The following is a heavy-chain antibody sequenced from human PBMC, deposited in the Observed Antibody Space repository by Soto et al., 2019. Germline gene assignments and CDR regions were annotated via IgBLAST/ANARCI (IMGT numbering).Heavy chain of an antibody. J-gene: IGHJ6*02. CDR2: IIPISGTA. CDR1: GGTFSSYA. CDR3: ARSQGSSTSLEIYYYYYYGMDV. V-gene: IGHV1-69*01. Sequence: QVQLVQSGAEVKKPGSSVKVSCKASGGTFSSYAISWVRQAPGQGLEWMGGIIPISGTANYAQKFQGRVTITADESTSTAYMVRSSLRSEDTAVYYCARSQGSSTSLEIYYYYYYGMDVWGQGTTVTVSS. D-gene: IGHD2-2*01.